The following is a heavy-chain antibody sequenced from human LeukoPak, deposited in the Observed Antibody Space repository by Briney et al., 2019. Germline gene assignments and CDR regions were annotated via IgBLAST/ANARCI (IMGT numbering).Heavy chain of an antibody. CDR2: TYYRSKWRN. V-gene: IGHV6-1*01. CDR3: VGEGGMAEAAFDY. Sequence: SQTLSLTCAISGDSVSSNSAARNWIRQSPSRGLEWLGRTYYRSKWRNDYAVSVKSRITINPDTSKNQFSLQLKSVTPEDTAVYYCVGEGGMAEAAFDYWGQGTLVTVSS. J-gene: IGHJ4*02. CDR1: GDSVSSNSAA. D-gene: IGHD6-19*01.